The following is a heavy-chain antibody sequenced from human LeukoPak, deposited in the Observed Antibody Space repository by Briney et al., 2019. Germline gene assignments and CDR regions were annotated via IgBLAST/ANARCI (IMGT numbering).Heavy chain of an antibody. D-gene: IGHD2-21*01. CDR2: FDPEDGET. Sequence: ASVKVSCKVSGYTLTELSMHWVRQAPGKGLEWMGGFDPEDGETIYAQKFQGRVTMTEDTSTDTAYMELSSLRSEDTAVYYCAAYYRGGDCYFLDAFDIWGQGTMVTVSS. V-gene: IGHV1-24*01. CDR3: AAYYRGGDCYFLDAFDI. J-gene: IGHJ3*02. CDR1: GYTLTELS.